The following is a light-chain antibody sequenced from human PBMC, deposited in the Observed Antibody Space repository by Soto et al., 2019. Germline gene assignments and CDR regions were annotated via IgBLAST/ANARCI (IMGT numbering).Light chain of an antibody. Sequence: QPVLTQPPSASGTPGQRVTISCSGSSSNIGSRFVYWYQQLPGTAPKLLIYRNNQRPSWVPDRFSGSKSGTSASLAISGLRSEDEADYYCAAWDDSLSGRLFGGGTQLTVL. CDR2: RNN. J-gene: IGLJ3*02. V-gene: IGLV1-47*01. CDR1: SSNIGSRF. CDR3: AAWDDSLSGRL.